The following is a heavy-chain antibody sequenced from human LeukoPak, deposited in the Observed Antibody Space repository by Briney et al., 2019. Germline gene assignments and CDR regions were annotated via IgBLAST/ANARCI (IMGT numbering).Heavy chain of an antibody. CDR1: RFTFSSYG. CDR3: AKDWGRGYSYGSHAFDI. Sequence: QPGRSLRLSCAASRFTFSSYGMHWVRQAPGKGLEWVAVISYDGSNKYYADSVKGRFTISRDNSKNTLYLQMNSLRAEDTAVYYCAKDWGRGYSYGSHAFDIWGQGTMVTVSS. D-gene: IGHD5-18*01. J-gene: IGHJ3*02. V-gene: IGHV3-30*18. CDR2: ISYDGSNK.